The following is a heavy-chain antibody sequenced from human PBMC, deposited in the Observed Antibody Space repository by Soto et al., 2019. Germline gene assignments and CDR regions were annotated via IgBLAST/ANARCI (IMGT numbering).Heavy chain of an antibody. CDR3: AKVSDPGRSSWYTDY. V-gene: IGHV3-23*01. D-gene: IGHD6-13*01. CDR2: ISGRGGST. CDR1: GFTFSSYA. J-gene: IGHJ4*02. Sequence: GGSLRLSCAASGFTFSSYAMSWVRQAPGKGLEGVSAISGRGGSTYYADSVKGRFTISRDNSKNTLYLQMNSLRAEDTAVYYCAKVSDPGRSSWYTDYWGQGTLVTVSS.